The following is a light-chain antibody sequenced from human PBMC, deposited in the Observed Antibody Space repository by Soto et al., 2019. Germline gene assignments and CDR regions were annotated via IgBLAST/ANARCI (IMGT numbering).Light chain of an antibody. CDR3: SSYTSRSTLV. CDR1: SSDVGGYNY. CDR2: EVS. Sequence: QSALTQPASVSGSPGQSITISCTGTSSDVGGYNYVSWYQQHPGKAPKLMIYEVSNRPSGVSNRFSGSKSGNTASLTISVLHAEDEADYYCSSYTSRSTLVVGGGTKVTLL. J-gene: IGLJ2*01. V-gene: IGLV2-14*01.